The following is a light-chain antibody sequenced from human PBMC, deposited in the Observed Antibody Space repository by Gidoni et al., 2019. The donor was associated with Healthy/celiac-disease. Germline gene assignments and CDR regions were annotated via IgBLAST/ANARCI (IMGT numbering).Light chain of an antibody. CDR1: QSLLHSNGYNY. J-gene: IGKJ2*01. CDR2: LGS. V-gene: IGKV2-28*01. Sequence: DIVMPQSPLSLPVTPGEPASISCRSSQSLLHSNGYNYLDRYLQKPGQTQQLLIYLGSNRASGVPDRFSGSGSGTDFTLKISRVEDEDGGVYYCMQALQTPRYTFXXXTKLEIK. CDR3: MQALQTPRYT.